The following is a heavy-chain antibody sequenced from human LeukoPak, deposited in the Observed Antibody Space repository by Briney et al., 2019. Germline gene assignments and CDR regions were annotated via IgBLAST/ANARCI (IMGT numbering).Heavy chain of an antibody. CDR2: ISGSGGST. V-gene: IGHV3-23*01. CDR3: AKERGIQLWLPEAEDYFDY. CDR1: GFTFSSYG. D-gene: IGHD5-18*01. Sequence: GGSLRLSCAASGFTFSSYGMTWVRQAPGKGLEWVSAISGSGGSTYYADSVKGRFTISRDNSKNTLYLQMNSLRAEDTAVYYCAKERGIQLWLPEAEDYFDYWGQGTLVTVSS. J-gene: IGHJ4*02.